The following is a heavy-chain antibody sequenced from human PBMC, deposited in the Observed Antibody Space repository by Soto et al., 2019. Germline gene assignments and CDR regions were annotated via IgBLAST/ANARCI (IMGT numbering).Heavy chain of an antibody. D-gene: IGHD3-10*01. CDR2: ISYDGSNK. CDR3: AKGISGDYYGSGDYFDY. V-gene: IGHV3-30*18. Sequence: PRLSCAASGFTFSSYGMHWVRQAPGKGLEWVAVISYDGSNKYYADSVKGRFTISRDNSKNTLDLQMNSLRAEDTAVYYCAKGISGDYYGSGDYFDYWGQGTLVTVSS. J-gene: IGHJ4*02. CDR1: GFTFSSYG.